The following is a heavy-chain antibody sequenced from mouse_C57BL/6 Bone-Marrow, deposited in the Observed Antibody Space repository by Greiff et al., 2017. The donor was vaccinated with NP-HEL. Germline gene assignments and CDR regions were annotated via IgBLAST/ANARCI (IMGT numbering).Heavy chain of an antibody. CDR2: ISSGGSYT. Sequence: EVNVVESGGDLVKPGGSLKLSCAASGFTFSSYGMSWVRQTPDKRLEWVATISSGGSYTYYPDSVTGRFTISRDNAKNTLYLQMSSLKSEDTAMYYCARPGLLRLPWYFDVWGTGTTVTVSS. CDR1: GFTFSSYG. D-gene: IGHD2-3*01. V-gene: IGHV5-6*01. CDR3: ARPGLLRLPWYFDV. J-gene: IGHJ1*03.